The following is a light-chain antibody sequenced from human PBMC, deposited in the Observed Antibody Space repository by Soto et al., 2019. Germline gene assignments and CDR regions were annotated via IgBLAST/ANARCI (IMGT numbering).Light chain of an antibody. J-gene: IGKJ1*01. CDR1: QSVSNN. V-gene: IGKV3D-15*01. CDR3: HQYNNFWT. CDR2: DAS. Sequence: EKALTQSPVTLSLSPGERATLSCRASQSVSNNYLAWYQQKPGQAPRLLIYDASNRATGIPARFSGTGSGTEFTLTISSLQSEDFGLYYCHQYNNFWTFGQGTKVDIK.